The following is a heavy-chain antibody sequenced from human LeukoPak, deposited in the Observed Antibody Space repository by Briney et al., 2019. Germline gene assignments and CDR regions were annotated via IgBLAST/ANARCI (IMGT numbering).Heavy chain of an antibody. J-gene: IGHJ4*02. CDR2: ISSSGSTI. CDR3: ARQNLYGDYPDY. D-gene: IGHD4-17*01. CDR1: GFTFSDYY. Sequence: AGSLRLSCAASGFTFSDYYMSWLRQAPGKGLEWVSYISSSGSTIYYADSVKGRFTISRDNAKNSLYLQMNSLRAEDTAVYYCARQNLYGDYPDYWGQGTLVTVSS. V-gene: IGHV3-11*04.